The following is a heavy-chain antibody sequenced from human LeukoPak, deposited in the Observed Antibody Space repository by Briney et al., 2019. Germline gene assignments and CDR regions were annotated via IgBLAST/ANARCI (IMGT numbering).Heavy chain of an antibody. Sequence: PSETLSLTCAVYGGSFSGYYWSWIRQPPGTGLEWIGEINHSGSTNYNPSLKSRVTVSVHTPKNQVSLKLSSVTAADTAVYYCARGGGDYYMDVWGKGTTVTVSS. D-gene: IGHD2-21*01. CDR2: INHSGST. CDR3: ARGGGDYYMDV. V-gene: IGHV4-34*01. J-gene: IGHJ6*03. CDR1: GGSFSGYY.